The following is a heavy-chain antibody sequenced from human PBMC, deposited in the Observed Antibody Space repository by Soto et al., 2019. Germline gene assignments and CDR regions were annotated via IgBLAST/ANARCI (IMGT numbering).Heavy chain of an antibody. J-gene: IGHJ4*02. CDR1: GFTFSSYA. V-gene: IGHV3-23*01. Sequence: VQLLESGGGLVQPGGSLRLSCAASGFTFSSYAMSWVRQAPGKGLEWVSAISGSGGSTYYADSVKGRFTISRDNSKNTLYLQMNSLRAEDTAVYYCARSLTVTPNYFDYWGQGTLVTVSS. CDR2: ISGSGGST. CDR3: ARSLTVTPNYFDY. D-gene: IGHD4-17*01.